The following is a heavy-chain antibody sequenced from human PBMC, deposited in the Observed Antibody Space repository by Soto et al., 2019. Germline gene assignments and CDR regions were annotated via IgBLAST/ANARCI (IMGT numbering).Heavy chain of an antibody. D-gene: IGHD6-6*01. V-gene: IGHV3-30*18. CDR3: AKWLGSSSDY. CDR1: GFTFSSYG. J-gene: IGHJ4*02. Sequence: QVQLVESGGGVVQPGRSLRLSCAASGFTFSSYGMHWVRQAPGKGLGWVAVISHDGSNKYYADSVKGRFTISRDNSKNTLYLQMNSRRAEDAAVYYCAKWLGSSSDYWGQGTLVTGSS. CDR2: ISHDGSNK.